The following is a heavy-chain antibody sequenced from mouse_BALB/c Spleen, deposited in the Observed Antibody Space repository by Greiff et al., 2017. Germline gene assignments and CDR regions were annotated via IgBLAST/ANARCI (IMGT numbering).Heavy chain of an antibody. CDR2: IRNKANGYTT. CDR1: GFTFTDYY. CDR3: ARDIYRFAY. V-gene: IGHV7-3*02. J-gene: IGHJ3*01. Sequence: EVKLVESGGGLVQPGGSLRLSCATSGFTFTDYYMSWVRQPPGKALEWLGFIRNKANGYTTEYSASVKGRFTISRDNSQSILYLQMNTLRAEDSATYYCARDIYRFAYWGQGTLVTVSA. D-gene: IGHD2-12*01.